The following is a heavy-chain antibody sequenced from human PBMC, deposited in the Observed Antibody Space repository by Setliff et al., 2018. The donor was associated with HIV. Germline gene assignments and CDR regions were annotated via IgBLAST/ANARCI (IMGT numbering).Heavy chain of an antibody. D-gene: IGHD4-17*01. V-gene: IGHV4-38-2*01. CDR2: SPHNGGT. CDR3: ARYSTLTTNFDY. J-gene: IGHJ4*02. CDR1: GYSIGSGSF. Sequence: SETLSLTCAVSGYSIGSGSFWGWIRQPPGKGLEWIATSPHNGGTYYNPDPSLTGRVTISLDTSKNQFSLKLAFVTAADPAVYYCARYSTLTTNFDYWGQGTLVTVSS.